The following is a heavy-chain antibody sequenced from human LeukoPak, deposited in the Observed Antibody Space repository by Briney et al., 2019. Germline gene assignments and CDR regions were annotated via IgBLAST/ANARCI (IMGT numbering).Heavy chain of an antibody. Sequence: SCKASGGTFSSYAMSWVRQAPGKGLEWVSAISGSGGSTYYADSVKGRFTISRDNSKNTLYLQMNSLSAEDTAVYYCAKVGRSYPYYYYYMDVWGKGTTVTVSS. D-gene: IGHD1-26*01. J-gene: IGHJ6*03. CDR2: ISGSGGST. V-gene: IGHV3-23*01. CDR1: GGTFSSYA. CDR3: AKVGRSYPYYYYYMDV.